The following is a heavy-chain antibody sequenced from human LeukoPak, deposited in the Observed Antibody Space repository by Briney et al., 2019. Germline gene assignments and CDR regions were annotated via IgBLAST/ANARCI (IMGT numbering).Heavy chain of an antibody. CDR3: ARDLSLRSQPFDY. CDR1: GFTFSSYS. V-gene: IGHV3-48*01. D-gene: IGHD2-2*01. Sequence: GGSLRLSCAASGFTFSSYSMNWVRRAPGKGLEWVSYISSSSSTIYYADSVKGRFTISRDNAKNSLYLQMNSLRAEDTAVYYCARDLSLRSQPFDYWGQGTLVTVSS. CDR2: ISSSSSTI. J-gene: IGHJ4*02.